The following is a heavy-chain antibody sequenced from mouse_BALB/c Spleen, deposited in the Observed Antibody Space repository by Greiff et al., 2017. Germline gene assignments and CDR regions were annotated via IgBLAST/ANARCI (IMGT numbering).Heavy chain of an antibody. CDR2: ISSGGSYT. Sequence: EVMLVESGGGLVKPGGSLKLSCAASGFTFSSYAMSWVRQSPEKRLEWVAEISSGGSYTYYPDTVTGRFTISRDNAKNTLYLEMSSLRSEDTAMYYCARGGYDEGGLDYWGQGTTLTVSS. CDR3: ARGGYDEGGLDY. J-gene: IGHJ2*01. V-gene: IGHV5-9-4*01. D-gene: IGHD2-2*01. CDR1: GFTFSSYA.